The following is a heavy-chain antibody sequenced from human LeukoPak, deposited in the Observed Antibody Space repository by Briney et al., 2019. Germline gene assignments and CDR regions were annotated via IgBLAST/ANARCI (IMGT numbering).Heavy chain of an antibody. Sequence: GGSLRLSCAASGFTFSSYGMHWVRQAPGKGLEWVAVISYDGSNKYYADSVKGRFTISRDNSKNTLYLQMNSLRAEDTAVYYCARGSGSMIDYYGSGSYYSRFDPWGQGTLVTVSS. CDR2: ISYDGSNK. J-gene: IGHJ5*02. D-gene: IGHD3-10*01. CDR3: ARGSGSMIDYYGSGSYYSRFDP. CDR1: GFTFSSYG. V-gene: IGHV3-30*03.